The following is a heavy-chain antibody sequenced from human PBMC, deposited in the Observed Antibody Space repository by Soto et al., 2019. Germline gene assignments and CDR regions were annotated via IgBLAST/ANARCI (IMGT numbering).Heavy chain of an antibody. CDR3: ARLGGVVVDFDY. D-gene: IGHD3-3*01. CDR1: GYTFTSYA. V-gene: IGHV1-3*01. CDR2: INAGNGNT. J-gene: IGHJ4*02. Sequence: QVQLVQSGAEVKKPGASVKVSSKASGYTFTSYAMHWVRQAPGQRLEWMGWINAGNGNTKYSQKFQGRVTITRDTSASTAYMELSSLRSEDTAVYYCARLGGVVVDFDYWGQGTLVTVSS.